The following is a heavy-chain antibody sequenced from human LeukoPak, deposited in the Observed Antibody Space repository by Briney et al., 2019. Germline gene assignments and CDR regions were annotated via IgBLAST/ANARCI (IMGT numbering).Heavy chain of an antibody. CDR1: SYTFTSYG. CDR2: ISAYNGNT. Sequence: ASVKVSCKASSYTFTSYGISWVRQAPGQGLEWMGWISAYNGNTNYAQKLQGRVTMTTDTSTSTAYMELRSLRSDDTAVYYCARGGPVVVPAATYYFDYWGQGTLVTVSS. CDR3: ARGGPVVVPAATYYFDY. V-gene: IGHV1-18*01. J-gene: IGHJ4*02. D-gene: IGHD2-2*01.